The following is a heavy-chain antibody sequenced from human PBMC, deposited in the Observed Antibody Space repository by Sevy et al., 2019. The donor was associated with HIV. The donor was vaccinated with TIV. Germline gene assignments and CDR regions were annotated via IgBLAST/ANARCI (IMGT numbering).Heavy chain of an antibody. V-gene: IGHV3-21*01. CDR1: GFTFSSYS. D-gene: IGHD4-17*01. CDR2: ISSSSSYI. CDR3: ARDYGGNSEVGDY. J-gene: IGHJ4*02. Sequence: GGSLRLSCAASGFTFSSYSMNWVRQAPGKGLEWVSSISSSSSYIYYADSVNGRFTISRDNAKNSLYLQMNSLRAEDTAVYYCARDYGGNSEVGDYWGQGTLVTVSS.